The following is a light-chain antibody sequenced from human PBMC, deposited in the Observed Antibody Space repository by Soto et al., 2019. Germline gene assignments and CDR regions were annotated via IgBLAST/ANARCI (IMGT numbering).Light chain of an antibody. CDR2: DNN. CDR1: SSNIGINA. V-gene: IGLV1-44*01. CDR3: ATWDASLPGEV. Sequence: QSVLTQPPSASGTPGQRVTISCSGGSSNIGINAVNWYQQLPGTAPKLLMYDNNQRPSGVPDRFSGSKSGTSASLAISGLQSEDEADYHCATWDASLPGEVFGGGTQLTVL. J-gene: IGLJ2*01.